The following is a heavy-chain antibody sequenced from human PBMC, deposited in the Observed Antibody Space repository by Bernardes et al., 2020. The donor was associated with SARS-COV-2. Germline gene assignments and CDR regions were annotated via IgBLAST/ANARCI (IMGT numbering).Heavy chain of an antibody. V-gene: IGHV4-34*01. Sequence: SETLSLTCAVYGGSFSGYYWSWIRQPPGKGLEWIGEINHSGSTNYNPSLKSRVTISVDTSKNQFSLKLSSVTAADTAVYYCARGRGYSSSLFSGLICSGGSCHFDYWGQGTLVTVSS. CDR2: INHSGST. CDR3: ARGRGYSSSLFSGLICSGGSCHFDY. CDR1: GGSFSGYY. J-gene: IGHJ4*02. D-gene: IGHD2-15*01.